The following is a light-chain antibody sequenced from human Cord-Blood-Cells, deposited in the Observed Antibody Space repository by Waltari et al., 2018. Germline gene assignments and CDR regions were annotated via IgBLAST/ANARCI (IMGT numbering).Light chain of an antibody. CDR1: SSNIGAGYD. J-gene: IGLJ2*01. CDR3: QSYDSSLSGSV. Sequence: QSVLTQPPSVSGAPGQRVTISCTGSSSNIGAGYDVHWYQQIPGTAPKLLIYGNSNRPSGVPDRFSGAKSGTSASRAITGLQAEDEADYYCQSYDSSLSGSVFGGGTKLTVL. CDR2: GNS. V-gene: IGLV1-40*01.